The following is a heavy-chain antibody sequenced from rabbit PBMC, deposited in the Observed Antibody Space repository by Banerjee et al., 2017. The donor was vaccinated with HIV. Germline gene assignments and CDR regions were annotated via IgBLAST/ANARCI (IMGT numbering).Heavy chain of an antibody. CDR2: ISAGSSGST. CDR1: GFSFSSGYY. CDR3: ARDPGYAANGYHTNNL. V-gene: IGHV1S40*01. D-gene: IGHD8-1*01. Sequence: QSLEESGGDLVKPGASLTLTCTASGFSFSSGYYMCWVRQAPGKGLEWIACISAGSSGSTFYASWVNGRFTISKTSSTTVTLRMTSLTAADTATYFCARDPGYAANGYHTNNLWGPGTLVTVS. J-gene: IGHJ4*01.